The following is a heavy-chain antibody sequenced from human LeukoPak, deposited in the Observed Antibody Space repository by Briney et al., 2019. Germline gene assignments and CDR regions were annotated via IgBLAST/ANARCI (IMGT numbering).Heavy chain of an antibody. J-gene: IGHJ4*02. CDR3: AREDDYALDY. V-gene: IGHV3-30-3*01. Sequence: GGSLRLSCAASGFTFSSYAMRWVRQAPGKGLEWVAVISYDGSSEYYADSVRGRFTISRDNSKNTLYLQMNSLRAEDTAVYHCAREDDYALDYWGQGTLVTVSS. CDR1: GFTFSSYA. D-gene: IGHD4-17*01. CDR2: ISYDGSSE.